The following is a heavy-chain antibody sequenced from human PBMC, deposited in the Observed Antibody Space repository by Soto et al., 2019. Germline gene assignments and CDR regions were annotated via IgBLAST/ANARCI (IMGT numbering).Heavy chain of an antibody. CDR3: TRDLPTYSSGWYGVYDYYYGMDV. CDR2: IRSKAYGGTT. CDR1: GFTFGDYA. D-gene: IGHD6-19*01. Sequence: HPGGSLRLSCTASGFTFGDYAMSWVRQAPGKGLEWVGFIRSKAYGGTTEYAASVKGRFTISRDDSKSIAYLQMNSLKTEDTAVYYCTRDLPTYSSGWYGVYDYYYGMDVWGQGTTVTVSS. V-gene: IGHV3-49*04. J-gene: IGHJ6*02.